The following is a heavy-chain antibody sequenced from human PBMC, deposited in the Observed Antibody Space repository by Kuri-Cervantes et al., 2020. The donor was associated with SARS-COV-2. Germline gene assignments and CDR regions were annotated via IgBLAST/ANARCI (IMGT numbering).Heavy chain of an antibody. CDR3: AKDLSLLWFGESDWFDP. CDR1: GFIFSSYG. Sequence: GGSLRLSCAASGFIFSSYGMHWVRQAPGKGLEWVAFIRYDGSNKYYADSVKGRFTISRDNSKNTLYLQMNSLRAEDTAVYYCAKDLSLLWFGESDWFDPWGQGTLVTVSS. CDR2: IRYDGSNK. V-gene: IGHV3-30*02. J-gene: IGHJ5*02. D-gene: IGHD3-10*01.